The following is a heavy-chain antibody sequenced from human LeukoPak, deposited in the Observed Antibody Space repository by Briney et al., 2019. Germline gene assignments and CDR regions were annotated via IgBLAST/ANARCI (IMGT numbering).Heavy chain of an antibody. CDR2: INPSGGST. J-gene: IGHJ4*02. V-gene: IGHV1-46*01. Sequence: ASVKVSCKASGYTFTSYYMHWVRQAPGQGLEWMGIINPSGGSTSYAQKFQGRVTMTRDTSTSTAYMELSSLRSEDTAVYYCARGTYSSPRVVRFDYWGQGTLVTVSS. CDR1: GYTFTSYY. CDR3: ARGTYSSPRVVRFDY. D-gene: IGHD6-13*01.